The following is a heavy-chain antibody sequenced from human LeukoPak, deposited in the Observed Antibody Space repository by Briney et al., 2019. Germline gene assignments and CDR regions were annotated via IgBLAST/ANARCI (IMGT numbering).Heavy chain of an antibody. CDR2: IYYSGST. J-gene: IGHJ4*02. Sequence: SETLSLTCTVSGGSISSGGYYWSWIRQHPGKGLEWIGYIYYSGSTYYNPSLKSRVTISVDTSKNQFSLKLSSVTAADTAVYYCARRGYSYGPLRYWGQGTLVTVSS. V-gene: IGHV4-31*03. D-gene: IGHD5-18*01. CDR3: ARRGYSYGPLRY. CDR1: GGSISSGGYY.